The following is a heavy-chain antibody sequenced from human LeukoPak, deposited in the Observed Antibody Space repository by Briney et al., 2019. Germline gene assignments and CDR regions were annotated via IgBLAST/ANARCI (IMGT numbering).Heavy chain of an antibody. D-gene: IGHD3-10*01. J-gene: IGHJ4*02. Sequence: GGSLRLSCAASGFTFDDYAMHWVRQASGKGLEWVSGISWNSGSIGYADSVKGRFTISRDNAKNSLYLQMNSLRAEDTALYYCAKDGMTYGSGSMTNWGQGTLVTVSS. CDR3: AKDGMTYGSGSMTN. CDR2: ISWNSGSI. CDR1: GFTFDDYA. V-gene: IGHV3-9*01.